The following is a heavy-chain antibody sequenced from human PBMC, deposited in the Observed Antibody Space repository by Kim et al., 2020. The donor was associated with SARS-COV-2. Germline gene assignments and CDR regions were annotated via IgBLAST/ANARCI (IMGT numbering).Heavy chain of an antibody. CDR3: AKEGSNSGGVFFLDQ. CDR1: GFTSSQYG. J-gene: IGHJ6*03. CDR2: ISAGGGRP. Sequence: GGSLRLSCAASGFTSSQYGMTWVRQAPGKGLEWVASISAGGGRPYYADSVKGRFTIARDTSKNTLYLQMNSLRVEDTAIYYCAKEGSNSGGVFFLDQWG. V-gene: IGHV3-23*01. D-gene: IGHD2-15*01.